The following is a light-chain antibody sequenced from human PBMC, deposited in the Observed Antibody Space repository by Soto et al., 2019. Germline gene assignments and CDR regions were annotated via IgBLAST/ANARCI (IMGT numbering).Light chain of an antibody. J-gene: IGKJ4*01. CDR1: QSVSSSY. CDR2: EAS. Sequence: EIVVTQSPGTLSLSPLERATISCRAAQSVSSSYLAWYQQKPGQAPRLLIYEASTRATGIPDRFSGSGSGTDFTLTISRLEPEDFAVYYCQQYGRSPLTFGGGTKVESK. CDR3: QQYGRSPLT. V-gene: IGKV3-20*01.